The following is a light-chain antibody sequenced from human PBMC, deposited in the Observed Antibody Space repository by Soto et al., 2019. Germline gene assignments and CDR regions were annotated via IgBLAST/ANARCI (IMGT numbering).Light chain of an antibody. CDR1: QSVSSSY. J-gene: IGKJ5*01. V-gene: IGKV3-20*01. CDR2: GAS. CDR3: QQYGSSSWT. Sequence: EIVLTQSPGTLSLSPGGRATLSCRASQSVSSSYLAWYQQKPGQAPRLLIYGASSRATGIPDRFSGSGSGTDFTLTISRLEPEDFAVYYCQQYGSSSWTFGQGTRLEIK.